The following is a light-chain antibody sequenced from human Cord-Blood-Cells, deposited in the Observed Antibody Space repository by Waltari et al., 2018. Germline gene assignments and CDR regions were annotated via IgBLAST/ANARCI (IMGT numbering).Light chain of an antibody. J-gene: IGKJ2*01. CDR3: QQYGSSPYT. V-gene: IGKV3-20*01. CDR2: GAS. CDR1: QSVSSSY. Sequence: EIVLTQSPGTLSLSPGERATLSCRASQSVSSSYLAWYQQKPGQAPRLRIYGASSRAPGIPDRFSVSGSGTDFTLTISRLEPEDFAAYYCQQYGSSPYTFGQGTKLEIK.